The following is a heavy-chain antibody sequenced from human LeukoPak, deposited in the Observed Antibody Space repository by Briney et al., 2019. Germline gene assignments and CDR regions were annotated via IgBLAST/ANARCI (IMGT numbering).Heavy chain of an antibody. CDR2: IIPILGIA. V-gene: IGHV1-69*04. Sequence: ASVKVSCKASGGTFSSYAISWVRQAPGQGLEWMGRIIPILGIANYAQKFQGRVTITADKSTSTAYMELSSLRSEDTAVYYCARAIGIVGAPDELDYWGQGTLVTVSS. CDR1: GGTFSSYA. J-gene: IGHJ4*02. D-gene: IGHD1-26*01. CDR3: ARAIGIVGAPDELDY.